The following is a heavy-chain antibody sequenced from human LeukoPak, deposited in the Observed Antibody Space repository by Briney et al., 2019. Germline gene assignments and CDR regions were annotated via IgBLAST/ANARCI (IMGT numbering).Heavy chain of an antibody. Sequence: GGSLRLSCAASGFTFSPYSMNWVRQAPGKGLEWVSYISSSGSTIYFADSVKGRFTISRDNAKNSLYLQMNSLRAEDTAVYYCARERLDYYDSSGQRADAFDIWGQGTMVTVSS. CDR2: ISSSGSTI. V-gene: IGHV3-48*04. J-gene: IGHJ3*02. CDR1: GFTFSPYS. D-gene: IGHD3-22*01. CDR3: ARERLDYYDSSGQRADAFDI.